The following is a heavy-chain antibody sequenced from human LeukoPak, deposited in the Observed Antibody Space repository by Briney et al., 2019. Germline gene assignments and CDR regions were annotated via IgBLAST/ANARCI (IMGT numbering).Heavy chain of an antibody. CDR3: ARDFSSSWYGY. V-gene: IGHV1-18*01. CDR1: GYTFTSYG. D-gene: IGHD6-13*01. CDR2: ISDYNGNT. J-gene: IGHJ4*02. Sequence: ASVKVSCKASGYTFTSYGISWVRQAPGQGLEWMGWISDYNGNTNYAQKFQGRVTMTRDTSISTAYMELSRLRPDDTAVYYCARDFSSSWYGYWGQGTLVTVSS.